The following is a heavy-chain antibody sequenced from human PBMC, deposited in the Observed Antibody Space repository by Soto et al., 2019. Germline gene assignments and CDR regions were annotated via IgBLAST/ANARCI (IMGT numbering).Heavy chain of an antibody. CDR3: ARRAYQVIGWFDP. V-gene: IGHV4-30-2*03. J-gene: IGHJ5*02. CDR2: IYYMGIA. D-gene: IGHD2-2*01. Sequence: RVLKMPGKGLEWIGTIYYMGIAYYNPSLRSRVTISIDTSKNQFSLKLSSVTAADTAIYYCARRAYQVIGWFDPWGQGTLVTVSS.